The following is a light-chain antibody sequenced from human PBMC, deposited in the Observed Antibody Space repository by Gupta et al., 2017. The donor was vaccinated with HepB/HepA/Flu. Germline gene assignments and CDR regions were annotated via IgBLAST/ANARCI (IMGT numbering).Light chain of an antibody. Sequence: EIVMTHSPATLSVSPGDRATLSCRASQSVGTNLAWYQQRPGQAPRLLIYRATARATGVPARFSGSGSGTEFTLSISSLQSDDIAVYYCQQYDNWPPWTFGHGTKVEIK. J-gene: IGKJ1*01. CDR2: RAT. V-gene: IGKV3-15*01. CDR1: QSVGTN. CDR3: QQYDNWPPWT.